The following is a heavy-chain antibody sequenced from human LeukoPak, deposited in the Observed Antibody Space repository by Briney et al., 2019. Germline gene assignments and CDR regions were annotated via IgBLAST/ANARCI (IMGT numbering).Heavy chain of an antibody. D-gene: IGHD2-2*01. J-gene: IGHJ2*01. CDR3: ARRPTPVVVVPAAYWYFDL. V-gene: IGHV3-7*01. CDR1: GFTFRSYW. CDR2: IKQDGSEK. Sequence: PGGSLRLSCAGSGFTFRSYWMHWVRQAPGKGLEWVANIKQDGSEKYYVDSVKGRFTISRDNANDSVYLQMNSLRAEDTAVYYCARRPTPVVVVPAAYWYFDLWGRGTLVTVSS.